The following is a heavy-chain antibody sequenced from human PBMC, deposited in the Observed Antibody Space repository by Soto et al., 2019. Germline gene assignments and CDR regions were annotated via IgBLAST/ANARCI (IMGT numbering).Heavy chain of an antibody. V-gene: IGHV1-2*02. J-gene: IGHJ4*02. CDR1: GYTFSAYY. D-gene: IGHD2-21*01. CDR2: INPSNEIT. CDR3: MSRGCGDSPIDY. Sequence: GASVKVSCKTSGYTFSAYYVHWARRAPGRGFQWLGWINPSNEITTFSEFFQGRITMTRDTSTNTVHMELNRLTSDDTAVYYCMSRGCGDSPIDYCGQGTQVTVSS.